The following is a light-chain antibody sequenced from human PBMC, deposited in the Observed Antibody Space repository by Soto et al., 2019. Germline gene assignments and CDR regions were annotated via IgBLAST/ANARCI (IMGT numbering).Light chain of an antibody. Sequence: DIQMTQSPSTLSASVGDRVTITCRASQSISSWLAWYQQKPGKAPKLLIYDASSLESGVPSRFSGSGSGTEFTLTISSLQPDDFATYYCQQYNGLLTFGGGTKVDIK. V-gene: IGKV1-5*01. J-gene: IGKJ4*01. CDR2: DAS. CDR1: QSISSW. CDR3: QQYNGLLT.